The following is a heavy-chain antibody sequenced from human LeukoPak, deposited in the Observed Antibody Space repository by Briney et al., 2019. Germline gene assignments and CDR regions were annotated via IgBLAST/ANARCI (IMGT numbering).Heavy chain of an antibody. CDR3: ARGVLADCSSTSCYRNRRTYYFDY. Sequence: SETLSLTCTVSGVSMSSSSYYWGWIRQPPGKGLEWIGSIYYSGSTYYNPSLKSRVTISVGTSKNQFSLKLSSVTAADTAVYYCARGVLADCSSTSCYRNRRTYYFDYWGQGTLVTVSS. CDR1: GVSMSSSSYY. V-gene: IGHV4-39*07. CDR2: IYYSGST. D-gene: IGHD2-2*01. J-gene: IGHJ4*02.